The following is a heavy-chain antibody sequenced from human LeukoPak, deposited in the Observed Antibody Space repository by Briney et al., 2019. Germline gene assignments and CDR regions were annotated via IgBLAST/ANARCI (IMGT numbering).Heavy chain of an antibody. Sequence: GGSLRLSCAASGFTFSSYAMHWVRQAPGKELEWVACIRSDGSVKDYADSVKGRFIISRDNSKSTAYLQMNSLTAEDTALYYCAKDALGYSDYWGRGTMVTVSS. J-gene: IGHJ4*02. CDR3: AKDALGYSDY. CDR1: GFTFSSYA. D-gene: IGHD2-15*01. CDR2: IRSDGSVK. V-gene: IGHV3-30*02.